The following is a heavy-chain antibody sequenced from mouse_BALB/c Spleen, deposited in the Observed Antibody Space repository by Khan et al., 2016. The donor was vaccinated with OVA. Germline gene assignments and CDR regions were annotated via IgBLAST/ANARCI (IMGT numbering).Heavy chain of an antibody. J-gene: IGHJ3*01. CDR2: IRDSVSYI. Sequence: EVELVESGGGLVKPGGSLKLSCAASGFTFSDYYMYWVRQTPDERLEWVATIRDSVSYIYYSDNVRGRFIISRDNAKNNLYLQMSSLKSEDSDMYYCIRGYYGDAFAYWGQGTLVTVSA. D-gene: IGHD2-13*01. CDR1: GFTFSDYY. CDR3: IRGYYGDAFAY. V-gene: IGHV5-4*02.